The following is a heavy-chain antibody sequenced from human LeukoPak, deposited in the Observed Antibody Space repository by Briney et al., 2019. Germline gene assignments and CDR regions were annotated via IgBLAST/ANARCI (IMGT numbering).Heavy chain of an antibody. CDR3: ASGLGFLEWLPNDFDY. CDR1: GFTFSSYS. D-gene: IGHD3-3*01. J-gene: IGHJ4*02. V-gene: IGHV3-48*01. Sequence: GGSLRLSCAASGFTFSSYSMNWVRQAPGKGLEWVSYISSSSSTIYYADSVKGRFTISRDNAKNSLYLQMNSLRAEDTAVYYCASGLGFLEWLPNDFDYWGQGTLVTVSS. CDR2: ISSSSSTI.